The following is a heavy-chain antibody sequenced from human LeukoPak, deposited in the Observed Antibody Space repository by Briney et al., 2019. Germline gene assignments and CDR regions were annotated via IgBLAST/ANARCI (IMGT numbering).Heavy chain of an antibody. CDR3: ATSVLGYYFDY. D-gene: IGHD3-10*01. Sequence: ASVKVSCKASGYTVTGYYMHWVRQAPGQGLEWMGWVSAYNGETIYAQKFQGRVTMTEDTSTDTAYMELSSLRSEDTAVYYCATSVLGYYFDYWGQGTLVTVSS. CDR1: GYTVTGYY. CDR2: VSAYNGET. V-gene: IGHV1-24*01. J-gene: IGHJ4*02.